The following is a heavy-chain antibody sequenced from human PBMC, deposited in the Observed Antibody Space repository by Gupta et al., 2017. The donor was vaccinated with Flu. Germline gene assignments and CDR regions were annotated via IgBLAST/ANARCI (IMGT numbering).Heavy chain of an antibody. CDR1: GVTFSHYH. CDR2: ISTSSSYI. J-gene: IGHJ4*02. D-gene: IGHD1-26*01. Sequence: EVHLVESGGGVVKPGGSLRLSCAASGVTFSHYHINWVRPAPGTGLGWGASISTSSSYIYYADSVKGRCTISSDNAKNSLYLQMNSLRAEDTAVYYCARWVGATRYLDDYWGQGTLVTVSS. V-gene: IGHV3-21*01. CDR3: ARWVGATRYLDDY.